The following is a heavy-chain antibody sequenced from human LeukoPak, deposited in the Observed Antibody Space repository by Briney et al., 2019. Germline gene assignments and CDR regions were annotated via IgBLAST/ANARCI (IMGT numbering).Heavy chain of an antibody. D-gene: IGHD3-3*01. V-gene: IGHV3-21*01. J-gene: IGHJ6*03. CDR2: ISSSSSYI. Sequence: GGSLRLSCAASGFTFCSYSMNWVRQARGEGVEWGSSISSSSSYIYYADSVKGRFTISIDNAKYSLYLQMNSLRAEDTAVYYCARGFDFWSGYYMDVWGKGTPVTVSS. CDR1: GFTFCSYS. CDR3: ARGFDFWSGYYMDV.